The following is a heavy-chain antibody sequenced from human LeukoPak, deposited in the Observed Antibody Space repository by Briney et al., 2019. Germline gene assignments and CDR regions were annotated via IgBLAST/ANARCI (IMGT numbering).Heavy chain of an antibody. CDR1: GYTFTKYG. CDR2: ISGYNGNT. V-gene: IGHV1-18*01. D-gene: IGHD3-9*01. CDR3: AREALRYFDWLLPGFDY. Sequence: EASVKVSCKTSGYTFTKYGISWVRQAPGQGLEWMGWISGYNGNTNFVQKLQGRLTMTTDTSTSTAYMELRSLRSDDTAVYYCAREALRYFDWLLPGFDYWGQGTLVTVSS. J-gene: IGHJ4*02.